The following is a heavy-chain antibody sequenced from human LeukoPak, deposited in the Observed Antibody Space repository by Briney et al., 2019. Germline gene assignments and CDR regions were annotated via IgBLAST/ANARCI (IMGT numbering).Heavy chain of an antibody. V-gene: IGHV1-2*02. CDR2: INPNSGGT. Sequence: GASVKVSCKASGYTFTGYYLHWVRQAPGQGLEWMGWINPNSGGTNYAQKFQGRVTMTRDTSISTAYMELSRLRSDDTAVYYCARVALSSGWYDYWGQGTLVTVSS. J-gene: IGHJ4*02. CDR1: GYTFTGYY. D-gene: IGHD6-19*01. CDR3: ARVALSSGWYDY.